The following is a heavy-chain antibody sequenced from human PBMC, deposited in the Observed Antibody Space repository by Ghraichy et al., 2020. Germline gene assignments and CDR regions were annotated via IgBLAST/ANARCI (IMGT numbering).Heavy chain of an antibody. CDR2: ISYSGSA. D-gene: IGHD1-26*01. Sequence: SETLSLTCTVSSGSMSYYYWSWIRQPPGKGLEWIGYISYSGSATYNPSLKRPVTISVDTSKNQFSLKLSSVTAADTAVYYCARTGGTNYVDWYFDLWGRGTLFTVSS. CDR3: ARTGGTNYVDWYFDL. V-gene: IGHV4-59*01. J-gene: IGHJ2*01. CDR1: SGSMSYYY.